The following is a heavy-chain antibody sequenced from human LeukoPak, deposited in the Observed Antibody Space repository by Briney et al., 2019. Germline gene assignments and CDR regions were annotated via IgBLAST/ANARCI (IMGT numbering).Heavy chain of an antibody. V-gene: IGHV3-48*03. J-gene: IGHJ4*02. CDR2: ISSSGSTI. CDR1: GFTFSSYE. D-gene: IGHD2-15*01. Sequence: PGGSLRLSCAASGFTFSSYEMNWVRQAPGKGLEWVSYISSSGSTIYYADSVKGRFTISRDNAKNSLYLQMNSLRAEDTAVYYCARGAYWAFDQWGQGTLVTLSS. CDR3: ARGAYWAFDQ.